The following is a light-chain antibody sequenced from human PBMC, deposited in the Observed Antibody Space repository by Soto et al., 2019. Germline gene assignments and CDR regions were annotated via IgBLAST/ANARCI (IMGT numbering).Light chain of an antibody. CDR1: SGYSRDA. CDR2: RNSDGSH. J-gene: IGLJ3*02. CDR3: QTWGTGLLV. V-gene: IGLV4-69*01. Sequence: QPVLTQSPSASTSLRASVKLTCTLSSGYSRDAIAWHQQQPEKGPRYLMKRNSDGSHSKGDGIPDRFSGSSTGAERYLTIASIQSEDEADYYCQTWGTGLLVFGVGTQLTVL.